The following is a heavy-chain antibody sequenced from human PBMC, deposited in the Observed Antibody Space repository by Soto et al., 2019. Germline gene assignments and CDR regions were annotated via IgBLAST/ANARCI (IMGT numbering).Heavy chain of an antibody. V-gene: IGHV1-69*13. CDR1: GGTFSSYA. CDR2: IIPIFGTA. J-gene: IGHJ5*02. Sequence: SVKVSCKASGGTFSSYAISWVRQAPGQGIEWMGGIIPIFGTANYAQKFQGRVTITADESTSTAYMELSSLRSEDTAVYYCARDPGMSKSSSSPNDWFDPWGQGTLVTVSS. D-gene: IGHD6-13*01. CDR3: ARDPGMSKSSSSPNDWFDP.